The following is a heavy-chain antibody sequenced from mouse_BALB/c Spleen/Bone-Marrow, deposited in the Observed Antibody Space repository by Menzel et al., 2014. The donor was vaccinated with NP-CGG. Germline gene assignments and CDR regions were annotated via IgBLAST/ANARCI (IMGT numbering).Heavy chain of an antibody. J-gene: IGHJ4*01. V-gene: IGHV1-7*01. CDR3: ARQITTVDYAMDY. CDR1: GYTFTSYW. D-gene: IGHD1-1*01. Sequence: VKLLESGAELAKPGASVKMSCKASGYTFTSYWMHWVKQRPGQGLEWIGYINPSTGYTEYNQKFKDKATLTADKSSSTAYMQLGSLTSEDSAVYYCARQITTVDYAMDYWGQGTSVTVSS. CDR2: INPSTGYT.